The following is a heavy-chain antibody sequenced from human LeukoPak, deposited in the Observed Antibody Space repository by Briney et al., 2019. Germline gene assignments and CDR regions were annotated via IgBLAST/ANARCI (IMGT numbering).Heavy chain of an antibody. V-gene: IGHV1-69*04. D-gene: IGHD2-2*01. Sequence: ASVKLSCKASGATFTSYAISWVRQAPGQGFEWMGRIIPILGIANYAQKFQGRVTITADKSTSTAYMELSSLRSEDTAVYYCATDLRIVVVPAVLFDYWGQGTLVTVSS. CDR1: GATFTSYA. J-gene: IGHJ4*02. CDR3: ATDLRIVVVPAVLFDY. CDR2: IIPILGIA.